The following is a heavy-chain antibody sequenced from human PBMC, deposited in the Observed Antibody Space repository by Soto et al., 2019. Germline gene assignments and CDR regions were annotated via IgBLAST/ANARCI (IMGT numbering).Heavy chain of an antibody. D-gene: IGHD1-26*01. CDR3: ARGIVGATYFDN. V-gene: IGHV3-53*01. J-gene: IGHJ4*02. CDR1: GLTVSSNF. CDR2: IYSNGNT. Sequence: GGSLRLSCAVSGLTVSSNFMSWVRQAPGKGLEWVSVIYSNGNTYHADPVKGRFTISRDDSKNMLYLQMDSLRADDTAVYYCARGIVGATYFDNWGQGTLVTVYS.